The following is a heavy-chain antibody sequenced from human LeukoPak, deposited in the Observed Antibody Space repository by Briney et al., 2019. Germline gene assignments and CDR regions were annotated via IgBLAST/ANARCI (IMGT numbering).Heavy chain of an antibody. CDR1: GFPFSNYA. CDR2: ISGSGGST. Sequence: GGSLRLSCAASGFPFSNYAMNWVRQAPGKGLEWVSAISGSGGSTYYADSVKGRFTISRDNSKNTLYLQMNSLRAEDTAVYYCAKDRAVAGTFDYWGQGTLVTVSS. V-gene: IGHV3-23*01. CDR3: AKDRAVAGTFDY. D-gene: IGHD6-19*01. J-gene: IGHJ4*02.